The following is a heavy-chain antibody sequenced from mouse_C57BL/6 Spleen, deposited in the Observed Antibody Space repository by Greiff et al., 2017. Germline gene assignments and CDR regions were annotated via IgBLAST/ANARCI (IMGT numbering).Heavy chain of an antibody. Sequence: EVQLQQSGPELVKPGASVKISCKASGYTFTDYYMNWVKQSHGKSLEWIGDINPNNGGTSYNQKFKGKATLTVDKSSSTAYMERRSLTSEDSAVYYCARSLLRAMDYWGQGTSVTVSS. CDR3: ARSLLRAMDY. V-gene: IGHV1-26*01. CDR2: INPNNGGT. D-gene: IGHD2-10*01. CDR1: GYTFTDYY. J-gene: IGHJ4*01.